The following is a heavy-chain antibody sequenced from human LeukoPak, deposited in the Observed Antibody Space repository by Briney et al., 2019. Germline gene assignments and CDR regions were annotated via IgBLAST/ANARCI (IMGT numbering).Heavy chain of an antibody. CDR2: ISGSGGST. Sequence: PGGSLRLSCAASGFTFSSYAMSWVRQAPGKGLEWVSAISGSGGSTYYADSVKGRFTISSDNSKNTLYLQMNSLRAEDTAVYYCASLSYDSSGYFYYYYYMDVWGKGTTVTISS. D-gene: IGHD3-22*01. V-gene: IGHV3-23*01. J-gene: IGHJ6*03. CDR1: GFTFSSYA. CDR3: ASLSYDSSGYFYYYYYMDV.